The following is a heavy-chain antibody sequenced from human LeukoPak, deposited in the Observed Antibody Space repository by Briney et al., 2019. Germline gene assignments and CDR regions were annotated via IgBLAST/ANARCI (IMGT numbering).Heavy chain of an antibody. CDR1: GYTFTNYA. D-gene: IGHD7-27*01. V-gene: IGHV7-4-1*02. Sequence: GSVEVSCKASGYTFTNYAMNWVRQAPGQGLEWMGWINTNTGNPTYAQGFTGRFVFSLDTSVSTAYLQISSLKGEDTAVYYCAKLLGKDHYYGMDVWGQGTTVTVSS. CDR2: INTNTGNP. CDR3: AKLLGKDHYYGMDV. J-gene: IGHJ6*02.